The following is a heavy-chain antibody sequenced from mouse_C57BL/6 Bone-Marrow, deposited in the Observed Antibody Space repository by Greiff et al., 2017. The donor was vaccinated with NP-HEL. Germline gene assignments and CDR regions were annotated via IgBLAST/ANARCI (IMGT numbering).Heavy chain of an antibody. Sequence: VQLQQPGAELVMPGASVKLSSKASGYTFTSYWMHWVKQRPGQGLEWIGEIDPSDSYTNYNQKFKGKSTLTVDKSSSTAYMQLSSLTSEDSAVYYCAREDYYGSSGAYWGQGTLVTVSA. CDR2: IDPSDSYT. CDR1: GYTFTSYW. CDR3: AREDYYGSSGAY. D-gene: IGHD1-1*01. J-gene: IGHJ3*01. V-gene: IGHV1-69*01.